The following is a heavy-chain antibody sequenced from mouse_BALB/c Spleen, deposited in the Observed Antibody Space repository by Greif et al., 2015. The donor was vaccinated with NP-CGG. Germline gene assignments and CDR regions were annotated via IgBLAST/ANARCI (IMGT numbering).Heavy chain of an antibody. CDR1: GFTFSSYA. CDR3: ARHRTARATILDY. Sequence: EVQLVGSGGGLVKPGGSLKLSCAASGFTFSSYAMSWVRQTPEKRLEWVATISSGGSYTYYPDSVKGRFTISRDNAKNTLYLQMSSLRSEDTAMYYCARHRTARATILDYWGQGTTLTVSS. D-gene: IGHD3-2*01. CDR2: ISSGGSYT. V-gene: IGHV5-9-3*01. J-gene: IGHJ2*01.